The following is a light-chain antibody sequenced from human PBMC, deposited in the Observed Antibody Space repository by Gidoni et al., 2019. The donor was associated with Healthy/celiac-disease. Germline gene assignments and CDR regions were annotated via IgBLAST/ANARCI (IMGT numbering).Light chain of an antibody. Sequence: EIVFTQPPGTLSLSPGERATLSCRASQSVSSSYSAWYQQKPGQAPRLRIYGASSRDTGIPDRCSGSGSGTDLTLTISRLEPEDFAVYYCQQYGSSPSSFGPGTKVDIK. CDR3: QQYGSSPSS. J-gene: IGKJ3*01. CDR2: GAS. V-gene: IGKV3-20*01. CDR1: QSVSSSY.